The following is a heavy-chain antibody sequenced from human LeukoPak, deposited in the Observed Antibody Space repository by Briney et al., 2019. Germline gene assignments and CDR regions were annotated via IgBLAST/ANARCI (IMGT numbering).Heavy chain of an antibody. CDR1: GFTFSRYG. Sequence: GGSLRLSCAASGFTFSRYGLHWVRQAPGKGLEWVAFIRDDGSTRYYADSVEGRFTVSRDNSKNTLYLQMDGLRTEDTAVYYCAKVPHSWGLFDSWGQGTLVTVSS. J-gene: IGHJ4*02. CDR2: IRDDGSTR. CDR3: AKVPHSWGLFDS. D-gene: IGHD3-16*01. V-gene: IGHV3-30*02.